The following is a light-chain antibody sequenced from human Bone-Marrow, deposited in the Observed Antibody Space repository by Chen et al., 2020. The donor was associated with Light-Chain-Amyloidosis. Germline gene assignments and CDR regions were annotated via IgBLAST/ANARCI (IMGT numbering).Light chain of an antibody. CDR1: SSNIGGNY. CDR2: RND. CDR3: ASWDDRLSAVL. V-gene: IGLV1-47*01. J-gene: IGLJ2*01. Sequence: QSVVTQPPSVSAIPGQRVTISCSGTSSNIGGNYVDWYQQVPGTAPKLLFYRNDHRPSGVPDRFSASKSGASASLAISGLRSEDEADYYCASWDDRLSAVLFGGGTRLTV.